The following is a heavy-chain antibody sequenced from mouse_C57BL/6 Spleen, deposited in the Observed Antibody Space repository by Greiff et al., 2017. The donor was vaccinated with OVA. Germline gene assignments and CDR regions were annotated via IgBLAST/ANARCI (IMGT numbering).Heavy chain of an antibody. Sequence: EVKLLESGPGLVKPSQSLSLTCSVTGYSITSGYYWNWIRQFPGNKLEWMGYISYDGSNNYNPSLKNRISITRDTSKNQFFLKLNSVTTEDTATYYCARDQDYDGAFAYWGQGTLVTVSA. D-gene: IGHD2-4*01. CDR3: ARDQDYDGAFAY. CDR2: ISYDGSN. J-gene: IGHJ3*01. CDR1: GYSITSGYY. V-gene: IGHV3-6*01.